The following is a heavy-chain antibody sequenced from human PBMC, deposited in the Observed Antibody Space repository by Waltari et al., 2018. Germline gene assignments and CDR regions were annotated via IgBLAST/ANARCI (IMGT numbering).Heavy chain of an antibody. CDR2: IKPGGTYT. V-gene: IGHV3-74*01. Sequence: VQLVEPGGGLVQPGGSLRLSCAASGFTFSTYWMPWVRQAPGKGLVWGSDIKPGGTYTGYADSVKGRFTISRDDAKNTLYLQMNSLRVEDTAIYYCVGQIATGYWGQGTLVTVSS. D-gene: IGHD6-13*01. CDR1: GFTFSTYW. J-gene: IGHJ4*02. CDR3: VGQIATGY.